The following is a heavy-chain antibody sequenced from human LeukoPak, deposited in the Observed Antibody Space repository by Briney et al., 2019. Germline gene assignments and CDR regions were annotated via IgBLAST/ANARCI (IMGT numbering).Heavy chain of an antibody. J-gene: IGHJ4*02. CDR2: IYHSGSP. Sequence: PSETLSLTCAVSGGSISSNNWWGWVRQPPGKGLEWIGEIYHSGSPNYNPSLKSRVTISVDKSRNHFSLNLSSVTAADTAVYYCARVNVNNWHSCDYWGQGTLVTVSS. V-gene: IGHV4-4*02. CDR3: ARVNVNNWHSCDY. D-gene: IGHD1-1*01. CDR1: GGSISSNNW.